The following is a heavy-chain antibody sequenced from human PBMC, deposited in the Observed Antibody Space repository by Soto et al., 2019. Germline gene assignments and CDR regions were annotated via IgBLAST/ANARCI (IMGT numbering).Heavy chain of an antibody. Sequence: SQTLSLTCAISGDTVSSSSAAWNWIRQSPSRGLEWLGRTYYRSKWYNDYAISVKSRMTINPDTSRNQFSLQLKSLSPEDTAVYYCARAVYGFFDYWGQGTLVTGSS. CDR3: ARAVYGFFDY. V-gene: IGHV6-1*01. J-gene: IGHJ4*02. D-gene: IGHD3-10*01. CDR1: GDTVSSSSAA. CDR2: TYYRSKWYN.